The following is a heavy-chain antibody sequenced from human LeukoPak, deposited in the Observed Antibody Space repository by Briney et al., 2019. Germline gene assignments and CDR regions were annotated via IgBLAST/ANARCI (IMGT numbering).Heavy chain of an antibody. CDR3: ARVDDYLWGS. Sequence: PGGSLRLSCAASGFTFSRYWMHWVRQAPGKGLVWVSRVNSDGSETRYADSVKGRFTISRDNAKNTLYLQMNSLRAEDTAVYYCARVDDYLWGSWGQGTLVTVSS. D-gene: IGHD3-16*01. CDR2: VNSDGSET. J-gene: IGHJ4*02. CDR1: GFTFSRYW. V-gene: IGHV3-74*01.